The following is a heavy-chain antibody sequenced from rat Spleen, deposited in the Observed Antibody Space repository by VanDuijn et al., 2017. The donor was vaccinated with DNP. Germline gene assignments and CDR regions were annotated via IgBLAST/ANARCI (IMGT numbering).Heavy chain of an antibody. CDR1: GFSLANYN. CDR3: ARQPPNAGYHPYAMDP. CDR2: ISSGGST. D-gene: IGHD4-3*01. Sequence: QVQLKESGPALVQPSQTLALTCTVAGFSLANYNVHWVRQPPGKGLEWIAAISSGGSTYYNSALRSRLSIRRDTSKSQVFLKMNSLQTEDTATYYCARQPPNAGYHPYAMDPWGQGTSVTVSS. V-gene: IGHV2-6*01. J-gene: IGHJ4*01.